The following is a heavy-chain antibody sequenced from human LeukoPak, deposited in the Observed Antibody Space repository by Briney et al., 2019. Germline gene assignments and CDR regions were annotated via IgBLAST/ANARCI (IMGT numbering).Heavy chain of an antibody. CDR2: MYYSGGT. V-gene: IGHV4-30-4*01. D-gene: IGHD3-22*01. CDR3: ARPYYYDSRIDP. CDR1: GGSISSGDYY. Sequence: SQTLSLTCTVSGGSISSGDYYWSWIRQPPGKGLEWIAYMYYSGGTYYNPSLKSRVTMSADTSKNQLSLKLSSVTAADTAVYYCARPYYYDSRIDPWGQGILVTVSS. J-gene: IGHJ5*02.